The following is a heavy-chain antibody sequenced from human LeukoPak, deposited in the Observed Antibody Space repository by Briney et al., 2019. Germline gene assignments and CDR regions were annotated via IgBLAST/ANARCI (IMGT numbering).Heavy chain of an antibody. V-gene: IGHV1-69*13. D-gene: IGHD3-3*01. Sequence: ASVKVSCKASGGTFSSYAISWVRQAPGQGLEWMGGIIPIFGTANYAQKFQGRVTITADESTSTANMELSSLRSEDTAVYYCARLKIFGVDTMDVWGKGTTVTVSS. CDR2: IIPIFGTA. CDR3: ARLKIFGVDTMDV. CDR1: GGTFSSYA. J-gene: IGHJ6*04.